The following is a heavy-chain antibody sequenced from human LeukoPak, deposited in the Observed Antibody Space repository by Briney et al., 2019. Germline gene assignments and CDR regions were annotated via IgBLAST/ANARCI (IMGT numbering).Heavy chain of an antibody. V-gene: IGHV4-59*01. Sequence: KPSETLSLTCTVSGGSISSYYWSWIRQPPGKGLEWIGYIYYSGNTNYNPSLKSRVTISVDTSKNQFSLKLSSVTAADTAVYYCARDREDGGNYFDYWGQGTLVTASS. D-gene: IGHD6-25*01. CDR2: IYYSGNT. J-gene: IGHJ4*02. CDR3: ARDREDGGNYFDY. CDR1: GGSISSYY.